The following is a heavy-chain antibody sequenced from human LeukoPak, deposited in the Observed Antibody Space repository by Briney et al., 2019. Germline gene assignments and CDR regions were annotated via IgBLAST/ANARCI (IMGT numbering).Heavy chain of an antibody. D-gene: IGHD2-15*01. V-gene: IGHV3-21*01. CDR3: ARDNLPVSGGRCYFDY. J-gene: IGHJ4*02. Sequence: GGSLRLSCAASGFTISSYSRNWVRQAAGKGLELVSVLSVSGSYIYYADSVKGRFIISKDNYKNSLSLQVNSLRAEDTARYYCARDNLPVSGGRCYFDYWGQGTLVTVSS. CDR2: LSVSGSYI. CDR1: GFTISSYS.